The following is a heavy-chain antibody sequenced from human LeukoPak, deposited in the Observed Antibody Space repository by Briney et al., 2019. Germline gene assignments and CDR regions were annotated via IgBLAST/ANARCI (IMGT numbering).Heavy chain of an antibody. J-gene: IGHJ4*02. CDR3: AKRAIPYDYVWGSYVH. Sequence: GGSLRLSCAASGFTFSSYAMSWVRQAPGKGLEWVSAISGSGGSTYYADSVKGRFTISRDNSKNTLYLQMNSLRAEDTAVYYCAKRAIPYDYVWGSYVHWGQGTLVTVSS. CDR2: ISGSGGST. D-gene: IGHD3-16*01. V-gene: IGHV3-23*01. CDR1: GFTFSSYA.